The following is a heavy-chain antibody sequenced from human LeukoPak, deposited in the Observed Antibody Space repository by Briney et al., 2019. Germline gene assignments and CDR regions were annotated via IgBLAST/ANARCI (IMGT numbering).Heavy chain of an antibody. Sequence: PGGSLRLSCAASGFTFSSYAMSWVRQAPGKGLEWVSAISGSGGSTYYADSVKGRFTISRDNSKNTLYLQMNGLRAEDTAVYYCARDGPPRGYSYDMDVWGQGTTVTVSS. V-gene: IGHV3-23*01. D-gene: IGHD2-15*01. CDR3: ARDGPPRGYSYDMDV. J-gene: IGHJ6*02. CDR1: GFTFSSYA. CDR2: ISGSGGST.